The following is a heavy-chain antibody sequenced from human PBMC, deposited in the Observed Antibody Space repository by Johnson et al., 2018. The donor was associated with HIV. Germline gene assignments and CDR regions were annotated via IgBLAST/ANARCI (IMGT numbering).Heavy chain of an antibody. Sequence: QVQLVESGGGVVQPGGSLRLSCAASGFIFSSYGMHWVRQAPGKGLQWVAFIRYDGSNKYYADSVKGRFTISRDNSKNTLYLQMNSLRAEDTAVYYCASWHGDYGNAFDIWGQGTMVTVSS. V-gene: IGHV3-30*02. J-gene: IGHJ3*02. CDR3: ASWHGDYGNAFDI. CDR1: GFIFSSYG. D-gene: IGHD4-17*01. CDR2: IRYDGSNK.